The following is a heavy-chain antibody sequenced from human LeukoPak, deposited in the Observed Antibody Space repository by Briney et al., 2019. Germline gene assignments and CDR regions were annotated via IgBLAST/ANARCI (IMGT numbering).Heavy chain of an antibody. V-gene: IGHV3-21*01. J-gene: IGHJ3*02. Sequence: GGSRRLSCVGSGFTFSNYLMNWVRQAPGKGLEWLSSISSTSSYIYYADSVKGRFTISRDNSKNTLFLQMNSLRAVDTAVYYCAKESSSWSGDAFDIWGQGTMVTVSS. D-gene: IGHD6-13*01. CDR2: ISSTSSYI. CDR1: GFTFSNYL. CDR3: AKESSSWSGDAFDI.